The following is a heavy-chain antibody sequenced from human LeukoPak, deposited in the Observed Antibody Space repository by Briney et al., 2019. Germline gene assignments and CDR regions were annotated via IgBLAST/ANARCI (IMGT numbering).Heavy chain of an antibody. Sequence: ASVKVSCKASGYTFTSYAMHWVRQAPAQRLEWMGWINAGNGNTKYSQKFQGRVTITRDTSESTANMELSSLRSEDTAVYCCARVGGYGHQLHLMDVWGQGTTVTVSS. CDR3: ARVGGYGHQLHLMDV. D-gene: IGHD2-2*01. CDR2: INAGNGNT. CDR1: GYTFTSYA. J-gene: IGHJ6*02. V-gene: IGHV1-3*01.